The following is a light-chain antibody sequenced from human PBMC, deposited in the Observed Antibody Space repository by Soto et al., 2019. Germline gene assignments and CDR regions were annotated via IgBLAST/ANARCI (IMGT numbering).Light chain of an antibody. V-gene: IGKV3-20*01. CDR3: QQYGSSPGT. CDR2: GAS. Sequence: EIVMTQSPATLSVSPGERATLSCRASQSVSSNLAWYQQKPGQAPRLLIYGASSRATGIPDRFSGSGSGTDFTLTISRLEPEDFAVYYCQQYGSSPGTLGQGTKGDIK. J-gene: IGKJ1*01. CDR1: QSVSSN.